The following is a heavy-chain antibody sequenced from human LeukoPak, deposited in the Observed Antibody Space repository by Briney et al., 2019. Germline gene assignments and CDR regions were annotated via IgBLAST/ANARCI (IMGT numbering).Heavy chain of an antibody. V-gene: IGHV3-53*01. D-gene: IGHD3-16*01. CDR3: AEGLPAPFDS. CDR1: GFTVSSNY. CDR2: IYNGDDT. Sequence: GGSLRLSCAASGFTVSSNYMNWVRQAPGKGLEWVSVIYNGDDTYYADSVKGRFTISRDNSKNTLYLQMNSLRAEDTAIYYCAEGLPAPFDSWGQGILVTVSS. J-gene: IGHJ4*02.